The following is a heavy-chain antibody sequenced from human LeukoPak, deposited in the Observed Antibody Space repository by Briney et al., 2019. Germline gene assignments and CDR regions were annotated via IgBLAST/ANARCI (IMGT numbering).Heavy chain of an antibody. Sequence: SVKVSCKASGGTFSSYAISWVRQAPGQGLEWMGGIIPIFGTANYAQKFQGRVTITTDESTSTAYMELSSLRSEDTAVYYCARDIEYSGYDSTRGNWFDHWGQGTLVTVSS. CDR3: ARDIEYSGYDSTRGNWFDH. V-gene: IGHV1-69*05. D-gene: IGHD5-12*01. CDR1: GGTFSSYA. J-gene: IGHJ5*02. CDR2: IIPIFGTA.